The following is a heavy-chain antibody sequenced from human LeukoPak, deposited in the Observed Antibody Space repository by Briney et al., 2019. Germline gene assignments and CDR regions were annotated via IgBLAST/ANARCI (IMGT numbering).Heavy chain of an antibody. CDR3: ARITRSSLGYAFDI. Sequence: PSETLSLTCAVYGGSFSGYYWSWIRQPPGKGLEWIGEINHSGSTYYNPSLKSRVTISVDTSKNQFSLKLSSVTAADTAVYYCARITRSSLGYAFDIWGQGTMVTVSS. J-gene: IGHJ3*02. CDR2: INHSGST. D-gene: IGHD1-20*01. V-gene: IGHV4-34*01. CDR1: GGSFSGYY.